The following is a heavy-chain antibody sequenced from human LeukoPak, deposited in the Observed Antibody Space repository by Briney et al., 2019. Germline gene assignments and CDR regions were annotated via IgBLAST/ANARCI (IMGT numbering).Heavy chain of an antibody. Sequence: SETLSLTCTVSGGSISPFYWSWIRQPPGKGLEWIAYIYYSGSTNYNPSLKSRLTISVDTSKNQFSLNLSSVTAADTAVYYCARGMTTGPDPWGQGTLVTVSS. D-gene: IGHD4-17*01. CDR1: GGSISPFY. V-gene: IGHV4-59*08. J-gene: IGHJ5*02. CDR2: IYYSGST. CDR3: ARGMTTGPDP.